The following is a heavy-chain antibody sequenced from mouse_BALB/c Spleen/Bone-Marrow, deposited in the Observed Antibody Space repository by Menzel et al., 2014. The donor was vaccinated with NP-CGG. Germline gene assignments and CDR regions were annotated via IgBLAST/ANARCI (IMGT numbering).Heavy chain of an antibody. CDR2: IYPGDGDT. V-gene: IGHV1-80*01. D-gene: IGHD3-1*01. Sequence: QVQLQQSGAELVRPGSSVKISCKASGYAFSTYWMNWVKQRPGQGLEWIGQIYPGDGDTNYNGKFKGKATLTADRSSSTAPMQLSSLTSEDSAVYFCARVGFSFDYWGQGTTLTVSS. J-gene: IGHJ2*01. CDR1: GYAFSTYW. CDR3: ARVGFSFDY.